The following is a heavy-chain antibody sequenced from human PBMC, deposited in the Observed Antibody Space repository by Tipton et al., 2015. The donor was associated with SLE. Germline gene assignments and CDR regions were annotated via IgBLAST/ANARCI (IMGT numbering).Heavy chain of an antibody. V-gene: IGHV3-11*06. D-gene: IGHD3-22*01. J-gene: IGHJ4*02. CDR3: ARDPVDYDSSGYDDY. Sequence: SLRLSCAVSGFIFSDYYMSWIRQAPGKGLEWVSYISSSSSYIYYADSVKGRFTISRDNAKNSLYLQMNSLRAEDTAVYYCARDPVDYDSSGYDDYWGQGTLVTVSS. CDR2: ISSSSSYI. CDR1: GFIFSDYY.